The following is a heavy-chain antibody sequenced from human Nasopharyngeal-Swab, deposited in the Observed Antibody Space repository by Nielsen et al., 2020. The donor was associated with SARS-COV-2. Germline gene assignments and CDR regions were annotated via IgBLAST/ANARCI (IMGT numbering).Heavy chain of an antibody. J-gene: IGHJ1*01. Sequence: GESLKIFCKGSGYSFTNYWIGWVRQMPGKGLEWMGTIYPGDSDTRYNPSFQGHVTISADKSISTAYLQWSSLKASDSAIYYCARRGEYAEFFQDWGQGTLVTVSS. CDR2: IYPGDSDT. V-gene: IGHV5-51*01. CDR3: ARRGEYAEFFQD. CDR1: GYSFTNYW. D-gene: IGHD4-17*01.